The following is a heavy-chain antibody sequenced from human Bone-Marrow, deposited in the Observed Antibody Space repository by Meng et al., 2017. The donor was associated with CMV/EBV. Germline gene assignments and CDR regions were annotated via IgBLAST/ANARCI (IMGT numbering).Heavy chain of an antibody. CDR3: ARDGGPVRKWNSEYYYYGMDV. J-gene: IGHJ6*02. CDR1: GGTFSSYA. V-gene: IGHV1-69*10. CDR2: IIPILGIA. D-gene: IGHD1-7*01. Sequence: SVKVSCKASGGTFSSYAISGVRQAPGQGLEWMGGIIPILGIANYAQKFQGRVTITADKSTSTAYMELSSLRSEDTAVYYCARDGGPVRKWNSEYYYYGMDVWGQGTTVTVSS.